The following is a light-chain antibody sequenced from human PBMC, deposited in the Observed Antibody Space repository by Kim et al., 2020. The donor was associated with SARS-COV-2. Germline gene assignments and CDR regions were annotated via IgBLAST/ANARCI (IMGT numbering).Light chain of an antibody. Sequence: DIQMTQSPSSLSASVGDRVTITCRASQTIKTYLNWYQQKPGKAPKLLLYGASNLQSGVPSRVSGGGSGTEFTLTISSLQPEDSATYYCQQTYSTFGQGT. J-gene: IGKJ2*01. CDR1: QTIKTY. CDR3: QQTYST. CDR2: GAS. V-gene: IGKV1-39*01.